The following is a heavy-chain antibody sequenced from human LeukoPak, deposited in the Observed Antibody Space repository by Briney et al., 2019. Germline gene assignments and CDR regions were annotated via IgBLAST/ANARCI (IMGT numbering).Heavy chain of an antibody. D-gene: IGHD6-19*01. CDR3: ARDYPCLAVAARTVGSYFDY. J-gene: IGHJ4*02. V-gene: IGHV3-21*06. Sequence: PGGSLTLSCTTSGFKFDDYSKSRLRQAPEKGPDWVSSIRTTTTYLYYSYSVRGRFSCSSDKAKSSLYLQMNSLRAEDPALYYCARDYPCLAVAARTVGSYFDYWGLGTPVTVSS. CDR2: IRTTTTYL. CDR1: GFKFDDYS.